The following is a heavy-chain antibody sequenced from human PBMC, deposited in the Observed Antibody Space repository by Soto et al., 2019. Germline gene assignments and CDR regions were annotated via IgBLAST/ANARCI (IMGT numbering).Heavy chain of an antibody. CDR2: FESGGSI. V-gene: IGHV3-53*01. CDR1: GFSVRTNY. Sequence: GGPLRLSCAASGFSVRTNYMSWVRQAPGKGLEWVSVFESGGSIYYADSVKGRFIISRDYAKNTFYLQMNSLRADDTAVYYCARAGVTPHFFDYWGQGTLVTVSS. CDR3: ARAGVTPHFFDY. D-gene: IGHD2-21*02. J-gene: IGHJ4*02.